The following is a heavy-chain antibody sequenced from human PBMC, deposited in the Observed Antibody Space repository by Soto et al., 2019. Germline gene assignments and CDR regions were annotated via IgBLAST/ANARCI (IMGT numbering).Heavy chain of an antibody. CDR1: GFAFSSYA. J-gene: IGHJ4*02. CDR3: AKDSSGKYGVFDY. V-gene: IGHV3-23*01. Sequence: LRLSCAASGFAFSSYAMSWVRQAPGQGLDWVSAISDSGAGTYYADSVKGRFTISRDNSKNTLYLQMNSLRAEDTAVYYCAKDSSGKYGVFDYWGQGTLVTVSS. CDR2: ISDSGAGT. D-gene: IGHD6-19*01.